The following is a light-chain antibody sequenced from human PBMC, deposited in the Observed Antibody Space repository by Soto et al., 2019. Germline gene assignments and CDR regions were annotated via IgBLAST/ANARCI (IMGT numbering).Light chain of an antibody. J-gene: IGKJ2*01. Sequence: DIQMTQSPSSLSASVGDRVTITCRASQDISSDLGWYQQKPGKAPQRLIYPASSLQSGVPSRFSGSGSGTEFTLTISSLQPEDFATYYCLQHKSYPLTFGQGTKLEIK. V-gene: IGKV1-17*01. CDR3: LQHKSYPLT. CDR1: QDISSD. CDR2: PAS.